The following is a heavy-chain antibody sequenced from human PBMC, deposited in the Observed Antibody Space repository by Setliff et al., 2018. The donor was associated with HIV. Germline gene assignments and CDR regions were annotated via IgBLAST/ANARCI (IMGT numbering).Heavy chain of an antibody. D-gene: IGHD6-13*01. J-gene: IGHJ4*02. CDR3: TRGGGSNQYYFDY. CDR1: GFTFGVYA. CDR2: IRTKTYGATT. V-gene: IGHV3-49*04. Sequence: PGGSLRLSCTTSGFTFGVYAMSWVRQAPGKGLEWVGFIRTKTYGATTEYAASVKGRFTISRDDSESIAYLQMSSLKTEDTAVYYCTRGGGSNQYYFDYWGQGVPVTVSS.